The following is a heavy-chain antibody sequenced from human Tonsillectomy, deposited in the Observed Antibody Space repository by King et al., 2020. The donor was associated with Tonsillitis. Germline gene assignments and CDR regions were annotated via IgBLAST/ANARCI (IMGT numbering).Heavy chain of an antibody. J-gene: IGHJ1*01. V-gene: IGHV3-30-3*01. CDR1: GFTFSSYA. CDR3: ARTYYYDSSGYPQPYFQH. D-gene: IGHD3-22*01. Sequence: VQLVESGGGVVQPGRSLRLSCAASGFTFSSYAMHWVRQAPGKGLEWVAVISYDGSNKYYADSFKGRFTISRDNSKDTLYLQMNSLRAEDTAVYYCARTYYYDSSGYPQPYFQHWGQGTLVTVSS. CDR2: ISYDGSNK.